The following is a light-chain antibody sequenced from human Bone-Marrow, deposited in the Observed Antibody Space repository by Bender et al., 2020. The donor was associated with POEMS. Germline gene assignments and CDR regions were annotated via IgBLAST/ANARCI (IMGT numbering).Light chain of an antibody. J-gene: IGLJ1*01. CDR2: DDS. CDR3: QGWDSRSPSGV. Sequence: SYVLTQPPSVSVAPGQTARITCGGNNIGSRSVHWYQQKPGQAPVVVVSDDSDRPSGIPERFSGSTSGNTATLTISRVEAGDEADYYCQGWDSRSPSGVFGSGTKVTVV. V-gene: IGLV3-21*02. CDR1: NIGSRS.